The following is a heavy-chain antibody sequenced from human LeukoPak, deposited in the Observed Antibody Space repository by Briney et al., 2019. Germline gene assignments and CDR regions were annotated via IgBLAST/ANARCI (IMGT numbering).Heavy chain of an antibody. CDR1: GGSISNY. CDR2: IYYTGTT. Sequence: SETLSLTCTVSGGSISNYWSWIRRPPGKGLEWIGYIYYTGTTNYNPSLKSRVTISVDTSKNQFSLKLSSVTAADTAVYYCARGGWRLDYWGQGTLVTVSS. V-gene: IGHV4-59*01. J-gene: IGHJ4*02. CDR3: ARGGWRLDY. D-gene: IGHD2-15*01.